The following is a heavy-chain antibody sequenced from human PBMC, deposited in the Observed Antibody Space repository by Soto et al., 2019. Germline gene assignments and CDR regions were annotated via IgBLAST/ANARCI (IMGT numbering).Heavy chain of an antibody. CDR3: ARDMTRTVVPYFDF. V-gene: IGHV1-69*06. J-gene: IGHJ4*02. D-gene: IGHD1-7*01. CDR2: NIPISGAA. CDR1: GGTFSNYV. Sequence: ASVKVSCKASGGTFSNYVVNWVRQAPGQGLEWMGRNIPISGAANYAQNFQGRVTITADKSTSTSYMELSSLRSEDTAVYYCARDMTRTVVPYFDFWGQGTLVTVSS.